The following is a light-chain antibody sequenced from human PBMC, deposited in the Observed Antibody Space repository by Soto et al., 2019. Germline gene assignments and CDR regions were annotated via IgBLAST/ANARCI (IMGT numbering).Light chain of an antibody. J-gene: IGKJ2*01. CDR2: GAS. CDR1: QSVSSSY. Sequence: EIVLTQSPGTLSLSPGERATLSCRASQSVSSSYLAWYLQKPGQAPRLLIYGASGRATGIRDRFSGSGSGTDFALTISRLEPEDFAVYYCQQYGSSPYTFGQGTKLEIK. CDR3: QQYGSSPYT. V-gene: IGKV3-20*01.